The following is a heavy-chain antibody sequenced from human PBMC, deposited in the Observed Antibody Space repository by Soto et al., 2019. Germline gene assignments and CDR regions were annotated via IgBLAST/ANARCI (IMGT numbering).Heavy chain of an antibody. J-gene: IGHJ4*02. CDR3: ARDWVLFSKKSPGGY. Sequence: QVQLVQSGAEVKKPGASVKVSCKASGYTFTSYYMHWVRQAPGQGLEWMGIINPSGDSTSYAQKFQGRVTMTRDTSTSTVYMELSSLRSEDTAVYYCARDWVLFSKKSPGGYWGQGTLVTVSS. D-gene: IGHD2-2*03. CDR1: GYTFTSYY. CDR2: INPSGDST. V-gene: IGHV1-46*03.